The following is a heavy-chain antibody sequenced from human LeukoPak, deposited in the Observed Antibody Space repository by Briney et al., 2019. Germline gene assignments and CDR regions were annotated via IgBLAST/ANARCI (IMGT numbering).Heavy chain of an antibody. CDR2: ISYDGSNK. D-gene: IGHD2-2*01. Sequence: GGSLRLSCAASGFTFSSYAMHWVRQAPGKGLEWVAVISYDGSNKYYADSVKGRFTISRDNSKNTLYLQMNSLRAEDTAVYYCARASYDCSSTSCPGYYFDYWGQGTLVTVSS. J-gene: IGHJ4*02. CDR3: ARASYDCSSTSCPGYYFDY. V-gene: IGHV3-30-3*01. CDR1: GFTFSSYA.